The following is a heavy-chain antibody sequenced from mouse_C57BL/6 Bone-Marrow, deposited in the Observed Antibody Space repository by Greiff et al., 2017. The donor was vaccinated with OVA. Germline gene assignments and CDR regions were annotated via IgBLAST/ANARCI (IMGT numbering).Heavy chain of an antibody. Sequence: DVMLVESGGDLVKPGGSLKLSCAASGFTFSSYGMSWVRQTPDKRLEWVATISSGGSYTYYPDSVKGRFTISRENAPTPLSLHMSSLKSDATDKMRWWVRRISSDGRYNYEPDRVNGGTTITKENANKTRDLEMSNLKSEYTDMYYDARHDLGSSPYWYFDVWGTGTTVTVSS. CDR1: GFTFSSYG. J-gene: IGHJ1*03. CDR2: ISSGGSYT. CDR3: WVRRISSDGRYNYEPDRVNGGTTITKENANKTRDLEMSNLKSEYTDMYYDARHDLGSSPYWYFDV. D-gene: IGHD1-3*01. V-gene: IGHV5-6*02.